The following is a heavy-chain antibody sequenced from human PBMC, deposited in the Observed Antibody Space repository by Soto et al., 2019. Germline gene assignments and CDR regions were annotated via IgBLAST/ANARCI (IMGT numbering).Heavy chain of an antibody. CDR2: ISAYNGNT. D-gene: IGHD6-19*01. V-gene: IGHV1-18*01. CDR1: GYTFTSYG. J-gene: IGHJ3*02. Sequence: ASVKVSCKASGYTFTSYGISWVRQAPGQGLEWMGWISAYNGNTNYAQKLQGRVTMTTDTSTSTAYMELRSLRSDDTALYYCARDDDGRVFGSSGWYVAFDIWGQGTMVTVSS. CDR3: ARDDDGRVFGSSGWYVAFDI.